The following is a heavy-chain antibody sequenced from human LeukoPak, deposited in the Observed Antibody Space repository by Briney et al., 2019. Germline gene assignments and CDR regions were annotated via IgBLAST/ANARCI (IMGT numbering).Heavy chain of an antibody. D-gene: IGHD3-10*01. CDR1: GYTFTGYY. J-gene: IGHJ4*02. CDR2: INPNSGDT. Sequence: RASVKVSCKASGYTFTGYYMHWVRQAPGQGLEWMGWINPNSGDTNYAQKFQGRVTMTRDTSISTAYMELSRLRSDDTAVYYCARVWFGEFFDYWGQGTLVTVSS. V-gene: IGHV1-2*02. CDR3: ARVWFGEFFDY.